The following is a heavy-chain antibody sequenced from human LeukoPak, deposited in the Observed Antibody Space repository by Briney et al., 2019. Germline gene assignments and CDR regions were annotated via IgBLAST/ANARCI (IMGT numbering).Heavy chain of an antibody. V-gene: IGHV4-61*08. Sequence: SETLSLTCTVSGGSISSGGYYWSWIRQPPGKGLEWIGYIYYSGSTNYNPSLKSRVTISVDTSKNQFSLKLSSVTAADTAVYYCARARSDDGSFDYWGQGTLVTVSS. CDR2: IYYSGST. CDR3: ARARSDDGSFDY. D-gene: IGHD3-22*01. CDR1: GGSISSGGYY. J-gene: IGHJ4*02.